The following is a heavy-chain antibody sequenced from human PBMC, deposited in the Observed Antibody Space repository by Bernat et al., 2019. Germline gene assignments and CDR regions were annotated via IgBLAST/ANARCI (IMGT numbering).Heavy chain of an antibody. V-gene: IGHV1-2*06. J-gene: IGHJ3*02. D-gene: IGHD4-17*01. CDR1: GYTFTGYY. Sequence: QVQLVQSGAEVKKPGASVKVSCKASGYTFTGYYMHWVRQAPGQGLEWMGRINPNSCGTNYAQKFQGRVPMNRDTYISTAYMELSRRRSDDTAVYYCARDREGYGDPDAFDIWGQGTMVTVSS. CDR2: INPNSCGT. CDR3: ARDREGYGDPDAFDI.